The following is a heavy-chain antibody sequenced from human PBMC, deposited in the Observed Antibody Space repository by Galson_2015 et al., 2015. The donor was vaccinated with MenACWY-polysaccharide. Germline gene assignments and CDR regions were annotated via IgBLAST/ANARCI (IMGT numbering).Heavy chain of an antibody. J-gene: IGHJ4*02. V-gene: IGHV3-74*01. CDR1: GFTFSTYW. D-gene: IGHD5-12*01. CDR3: AKGYSAFD. CDR2: IKRGGSST. Sequence: SLRLSCAASGFTFSTYWMNWVRQAPGKGLVWVSRIKRGGSSTNYADSVKGRFTISRDKAKNTLYLQMNSLRAEDTTLYYCAKGYSAFDWGQVTLVTVSA.